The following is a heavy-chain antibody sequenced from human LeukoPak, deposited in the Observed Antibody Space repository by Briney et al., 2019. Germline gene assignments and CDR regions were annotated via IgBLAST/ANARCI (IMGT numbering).Heavy chain of an antibody. Sequence: GASVKVSCKASGYTFTGYYMHWVRQAPGQGLEWMGWINPNSGGTNYAQKSQGRVTMTRDTSISTAYMELSRLRSDDTAVYYCARVGLPLYYYDSSGYYPPGNWFDPWGQGTLVTVSS. CDR2: INPNSGGT. D-gene: IGHD3-22*01. V-gene: IGHV1-2*02. CDR1: GYTFTGYY. CDR3: ARVGLPLYYYDSSGYYPPGNWFDP. J-gene: IGHJ5*02.